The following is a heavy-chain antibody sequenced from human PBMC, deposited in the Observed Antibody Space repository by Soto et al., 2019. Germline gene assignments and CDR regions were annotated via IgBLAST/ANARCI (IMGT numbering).Heavy chain of an antibody. V-gene: IGHV3-23*01. D-gene: IGHD3-3*01. CDR2: ISGSGGST. CDR3: AKFKGSGYYFDY. Sequence: RLSCAASGFTFSSYAMSWVRQAPGKGLEWVSAISGSGGSTYYADSVKGRFTISRDNSKNTLYLQMNSLRAEDTAVYYCAKFKGSGYYFDYWGQGTLVTVSS. CDR1: GFTFSSYA. J-gene: IGHJ4*02.